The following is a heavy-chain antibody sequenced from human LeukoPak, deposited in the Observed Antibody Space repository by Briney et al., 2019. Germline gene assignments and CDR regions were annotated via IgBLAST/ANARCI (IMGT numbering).Heavy chain of an antibody. CDR3: AKEKRNLRGARDAFDI. CDR2: TYSDGTT. CDR1: GFTVSSNF. Sequence: GGSLRLSCAASGFTVSSNFMTWVRQAPGKGLEWVSVTYSDGTTYYADSVKGRFTISRDNSENTLDLQMNSLRAEDTATYYCAKEKRNLRGARDAFDIWGQGTMVTVSA. V-gene: IGHV3-53*01. J-gene: IGHJ3*02. D-gene: IGHD1-26*01.